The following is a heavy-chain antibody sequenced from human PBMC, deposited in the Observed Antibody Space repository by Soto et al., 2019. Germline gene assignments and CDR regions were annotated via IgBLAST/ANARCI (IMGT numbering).Heavy chain of an antibody. V-gene: IGHV4-34*01. D-gene: IGHD4-17*01. J-gene: IGHJ4*02. CDR1: GGSFSGYY. CDR3: ARGLGYGDYAYFDY. CDR2: INHSGST. Sequence: QVQLQQWGAGLLKPSETLSLTCAVYGGSFSGYYWSWIRQPPGKGLEWIGEINHSGSTNYNPSLKSRVTISVDTSKNQFSLKLSSVTAADTAVYYCARGLGYGDYAYFDYWGQGTLVTVSS.